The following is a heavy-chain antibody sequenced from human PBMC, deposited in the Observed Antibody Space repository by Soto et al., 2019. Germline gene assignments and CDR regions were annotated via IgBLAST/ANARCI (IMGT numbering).Heavy chain of an antibody. CDR3: ARDWDY. CDR1: GFIFSTYW. Sequence: GGSLRLSCATSGFIFSTYWMSWVRQAPGKGLEWVAHIKYDGSEKYYMGSGKGRFTISRDNAKNSLYLQMNSLRVEDTAVYYCARDWDYWGQGTLVTVSS. J-gene: IGHJ4*02. CDR2: IKYDGSEK. V-gene: IGHV3-7*01.